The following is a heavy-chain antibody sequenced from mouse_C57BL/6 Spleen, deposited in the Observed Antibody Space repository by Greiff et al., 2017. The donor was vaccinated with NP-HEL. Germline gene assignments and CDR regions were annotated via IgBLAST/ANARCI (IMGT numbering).Heavy chain of an antibody. V-gene: IGHV1-52*01. D-gene: IGHD2-3*01. CDR2: IDPSDSET. CDR1: GYTFTSYW. CDR3: TRSIYDGYYAGFAY. Sequence: QVQLQQPGAELVRPGSSVKLSCKASGYTFTSYWMHWVKQRPIQGLEWIGNIDPSDSETHYNQKFKDKATLTVDKSSSTAYMQLSSLTSEDSAVYYGTRSIYDGYYAGFAYWGQGTLVTVSA. J-gene: IGHJ3*01.